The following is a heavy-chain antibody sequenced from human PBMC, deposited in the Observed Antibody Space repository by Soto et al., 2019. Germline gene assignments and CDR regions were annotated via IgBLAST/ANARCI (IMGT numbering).Heavy chain of an antibody. Sequence: EVQLVESGGGLVQPGGSLRLSCAASGFTFSSYWMSWVRQAPGKGLEWVANIKQDGSEKYYVDSVKGRFTISRDNAKNSLYHQMNSLRAEDTAVYYCAKRYCSGGSCYHRHFDYWGQGALVTVSS. V-gene: IGHV3-7*01. D-gene: IGHD2-15*01. CDR1: GFTFSSYW. J-gene: IGHJ4*02. CDR3: AKRYCSGGSCYHRHFDY. CDR2: IKQDGSEK.